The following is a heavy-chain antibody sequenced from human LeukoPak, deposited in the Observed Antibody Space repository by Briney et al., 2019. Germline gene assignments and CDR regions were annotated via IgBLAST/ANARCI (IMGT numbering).Heavy chain of an antibody. CDR1: GGSLSTYY. CDR3: ASLRYFDWPYYFDY. CDR2: IYNSGST. V-gene: IGHV4-59*01. Sequence: PSETLSLTCTISGGSLSTYYWSWIRQPPGKGLEWIGYIYNSGSTNYSPSLRSRVTISVDTSKNQFSLKLSSVTAADTAVYYCASLRYFDWPYYFDYWGQGTLVTVSS. J-gene: IGHJ4*02. D-gene: IGHD3-9*01.